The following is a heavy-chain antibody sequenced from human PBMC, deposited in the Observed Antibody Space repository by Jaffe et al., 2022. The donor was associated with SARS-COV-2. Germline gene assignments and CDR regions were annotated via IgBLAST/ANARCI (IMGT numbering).Heavy chain of an antibody. Sequence: EVQLLESGGGLVQPGGSLRLSCEASGFSISSYAMSWVRQAPGKGLEWVSGIGGSGSSTYYADSVKGRFTISRDNSKNTLYLQMNSLRAEDTAVYYCAKEYYYDTSASSWFDPWGQGTLVTVSS. D-gene: IGHD3-22*01. CDR1: GFSISSYA. J-gene: IGHJ5*02. CDR2: IGGSGSST. CDR3: AKEYYYDTSASSWFDP. V-gene: IGHV3-23*01.